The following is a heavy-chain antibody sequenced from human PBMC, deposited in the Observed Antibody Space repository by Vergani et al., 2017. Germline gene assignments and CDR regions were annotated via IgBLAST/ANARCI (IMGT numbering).Heavy chain of an antibody. V-gene: IGHV3-48*03. CDR1: GFTFSSYE. J-gene: IGHJ4*02. Sequence: EVQLVESGGGLVQPGGSLRLSCAASGFTFSSYEMNWVRQAPGKGLEWVSYISSSGSTIYYADSVKGRFTISRDNAKNSLYLQMNSLRAEDTAVYYCAREEVRQLVPGRNEPFDYWGQGTLVTVSS. CDR3: AREEVRQLVPGRNEPFDY. D-gene: IGHD6-6*01. CDR2: ISSSGSTI.